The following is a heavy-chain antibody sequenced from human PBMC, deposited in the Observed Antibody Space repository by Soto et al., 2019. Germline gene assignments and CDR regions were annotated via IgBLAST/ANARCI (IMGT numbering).Heavy chain of an antibody. V-gene: IGHV1-69*13. J-gene: IGHJ6*02. CDR2: IIPIFGTA. Sequence: ASVKVSCKASGGTFSSYAISWVRQAPGQGLEWMGGIIPIFGTANYAQKFQGRVTITADESTSTAYMELSSLRSEDTAVYYCARAGYCSSTSCYGEWNYGMDVWGQGTTVTVSS. CDR1: GGTFSSYA. D-gene: IGHD2-2*01. CDR3: ARAGYCSSTSCYGEWNYGMDV.